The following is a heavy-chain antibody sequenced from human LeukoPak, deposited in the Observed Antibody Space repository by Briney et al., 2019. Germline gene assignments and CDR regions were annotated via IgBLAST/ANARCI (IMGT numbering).Heavy chain of an antibody. Sequence: PGGSPRLSCAGSGFTFSSYAMSWVRQAPGKGLEWVSAISGSGGSTYYADSVKGRFTISRDNSKNTLYLQMNSLRAEDTAVYYCAKDIYDSSGFDYWGQGTLVTVSS. CDR1: GFTFSSYA. CDR2: ISGSGGST. J-gene: IGHJ4*02. V-gene: IGHV3-23*01. CDR3: AKDIYDSSGFDY. D-gene: IGHD3-22*01.